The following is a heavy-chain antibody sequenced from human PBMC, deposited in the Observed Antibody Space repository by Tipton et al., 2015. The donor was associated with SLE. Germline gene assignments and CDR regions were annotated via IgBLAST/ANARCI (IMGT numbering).Heavy chain of an antibody. D-gene: IGHD1-1*01. CDR3: ARDQSERWWNDGNYYFDY. V-gene: IGHV4-39*07. CDR2: IYYSGST. J-gene: IGHJ4*02. Sequence: TLSLTCTVSGGSISSHYWGWIRQPPGKGLEWIGSIYYSGSTYYNPSLKSRVTISVDTSKNQFSLKLSSVTAADTAVYYCARDQSERWWNDGNYYFDYWGQGTLVTVSS. CDR1: GGSISSHY.